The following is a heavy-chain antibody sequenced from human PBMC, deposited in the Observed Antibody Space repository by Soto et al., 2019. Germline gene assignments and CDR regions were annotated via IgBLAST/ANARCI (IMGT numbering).Heavy chain of an antibody. CDR3: LPDGGVPYPREF. D-gene: IGHD2-8*01. V-gene: IGHV4-4*02. CDR2: MSYSGST. J-gene: IGHJ4*02. Sequence: SETLSLTCAVSCGCLSSSSWWNRRREPPWKTLEWLGEMSYSGSTKYNPSLNTRVTISADQSKNDFSLRLSSVNAADTDVYYCLPDGGVPYPREFCGKGMLVT. CDR1: CGCLSSSSW.